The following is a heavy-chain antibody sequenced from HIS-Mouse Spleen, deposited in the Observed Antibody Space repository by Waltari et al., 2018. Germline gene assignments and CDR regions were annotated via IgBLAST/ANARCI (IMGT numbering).Heavy chain of an antibody. CDR1: GYTFTGYY. V-gene: IGHV1-2*02. J-gene: IGHJ4*02. CDR3: ARDGYTGAYFDY. CDR2: INPNSGGT. D-gene: IGHD7-27*01. Sequence: QVQLVQSGAEVKKPGASVKVSCKASGYTFTGYYMHWVRQAPGQGLEWMGWINPNSGGTNDAQKFQGRVTMTRDTSISTAYMELSRLRSDDTAVYYCARDGYTGAYFDYWGQGTLVTVSS.